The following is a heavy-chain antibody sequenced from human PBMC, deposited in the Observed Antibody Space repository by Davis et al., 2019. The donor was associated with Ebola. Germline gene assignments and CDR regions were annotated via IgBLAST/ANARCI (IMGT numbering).Heavy chain of an antibody. Sequence: MPSETLSLTCTVSGGSISSSSYYWGWIRQPPGKGLEWIGSIYYSGSTYYNPPLKSRVTISVDTSKNQFSLKLSSVTAADTAVYYCARQSIAARYYGMDVWGQGTTVTVSS. V-gene: IGHV4-39*01. J-gene: IGHJ6*02. D-gene: IGHD6-6*01. CDR2: IYYSGST. CDR1: GGSISSSSYY. CDR3: ARQSIAARYYGMDV.